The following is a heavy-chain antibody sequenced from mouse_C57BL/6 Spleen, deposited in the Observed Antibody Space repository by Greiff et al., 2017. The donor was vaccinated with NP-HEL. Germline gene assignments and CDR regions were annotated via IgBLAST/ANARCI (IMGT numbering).Heavy chain of an antibody. Sequence: VQLQQSGPELVKPGASVKISCKASGYSFTGYYMNWVKQSPEKSLEWIGEINPSTGGTTYNQKFKAKATLTVDKSSSTAYIQLKSLTSEDSAVYYCSRNYGSPYYVDYWGQGTTLTVSS. V-gene: IGHV1-42*01. J-gene: IGHJ2*01. CDR1: GYSFTGYY. D-gene: IGHD1-1*01. CDR3: SRNYGSPYYVDY. CDR2: INPSTGGT.